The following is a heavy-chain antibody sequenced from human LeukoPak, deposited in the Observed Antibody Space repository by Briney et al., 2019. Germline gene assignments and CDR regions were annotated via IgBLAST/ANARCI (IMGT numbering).Heavy chain of an antibody. CDR1: GGSTSNHY. CDR2: IYTSGST. V-gene: IGHV4-4*07. CDR3: ARGVSTITADY. J-gene: IGHJ4*02. Sequence: SETLSLTCTVSGGSTSNHYWSWIRQAAGKGLEWIGRIYTSGSTNYNPSLKSRVAMSIDTSRNQCSLKLSSVTAADTAVYYCARGVSTITADYWGQGTLVTVSS. D-gene: IGHD5/OR15-5a*01.